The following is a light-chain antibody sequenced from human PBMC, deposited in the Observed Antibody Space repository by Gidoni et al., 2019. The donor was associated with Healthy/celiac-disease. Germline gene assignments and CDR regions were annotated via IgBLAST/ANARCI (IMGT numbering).Light chain of an antibody. CDR2: AAS. Sequence: VIWMTQSPSLLPASTGDIVTISCRMSQSISSYLAWYQQKPGKAPELLICAASTLQSGVPSRFSGNESGTDFTLTISCLQSEDFATYYCQQYYSFPFTFGPGTKVDIK. J-gene: IGKJ3*01. CDR1: QSISSY. CDR3: QQYYSFPFT. V-gene: IGKV1D-8*03.